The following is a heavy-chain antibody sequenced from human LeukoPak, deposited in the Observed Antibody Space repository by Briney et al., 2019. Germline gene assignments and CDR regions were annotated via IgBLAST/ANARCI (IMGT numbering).Heavy chain of an antibody. Sequence: GGSLRPSSAASGFTFSSYGMHWVRQAPDKGLEWVAVIWYDGSNKYYADSVKGRFTISRDNSKNTLYLQMNSLRAEDTAVYYCARSLGSEGYFDYWGQGTLVTVSS. CDR1: GFTFSSYG. D-gene: IGHD3-10*01. J-gene: IGHJ4*02. V-gene: IGHV3-33*01. CDR3: ARSLGSEGYFDY. CDR2: IWYDGSNK.